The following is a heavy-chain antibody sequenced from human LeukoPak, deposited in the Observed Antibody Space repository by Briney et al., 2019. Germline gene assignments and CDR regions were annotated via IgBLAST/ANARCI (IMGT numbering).Heavy chain of an antibody. Sequence: SATLYLTCTVSGGSVSNYYWSWIRQSPGKGLEWIGYIYYTETSYNPSLKSRVTISADTSKNQFSLKLYSVTAADTAVYYCASRKLGNDYWGQGTLVTVSS. D-gene: IGHD7-27*01. CDR2: IYYTET. J-gene: IGHJ4*02. CDR3: ASRKLGNDY. CDR1: GGSVSNYY. V-gene: IGHV4-59*02.